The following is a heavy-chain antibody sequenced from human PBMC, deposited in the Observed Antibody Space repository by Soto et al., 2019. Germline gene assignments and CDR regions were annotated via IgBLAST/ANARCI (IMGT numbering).Heavy chain of an antibody. J-gene: IGHJ6*02. D-gene: IGHD1-26*01. CDR3: ASWEHVYYYGMDV. CDR2: IYPGDSDT. CDR1: GYSFTSYW. V-gene: IGHV5-51*01. Sequence: GESLKISCKGSGYSFTSYWIGWVRQMPGKGLEWMGIIYPGDSDTRYSPSFQGQVTISADKSISTAYLQWSSLKASDTAMYYCASWEHVYYYGMDVWGQGTTVTVSS.